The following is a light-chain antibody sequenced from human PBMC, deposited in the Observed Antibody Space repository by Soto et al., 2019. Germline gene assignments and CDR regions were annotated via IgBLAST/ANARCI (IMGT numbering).Light chain of an antibody. Sequence: DIQMTQSPSSLSAFVGDRVTITCRASQDIANFLAWYQQKPGKVPKLLIYAASTLQSGVPSRFSGSGSGTDFTLTISSLQPEDVATYYCQQLNSYPLSFGGGTKVEIE. J-gene: IGKJ4*01. CDR1: QDIANF. CDR2: AAS. CDR3: QQLNSYPLS. V-gene: IGKV1-27*01.